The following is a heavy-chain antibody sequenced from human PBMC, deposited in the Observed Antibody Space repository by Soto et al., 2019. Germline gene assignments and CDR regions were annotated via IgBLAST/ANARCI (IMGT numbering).Heavy chain of an antibody. J-gene: IGHJ5*02. Sequence: QVQLVQSGGEVKKPGASEKVSCKAPGYIFSKYAIHWVRQVPGHKLEWMGWLNVGTGNTKYSQKFQGRVTITRDSSATTAYMELHSLTSEDTAVYYCERESRDFFLWFDPWGQGTLVTVSS. CDR3: ERESRDFFLWFDP. V-gene: IGHV1-3*01. CDR2: LNVGTGNT. CDR1: GYIFSKYA.